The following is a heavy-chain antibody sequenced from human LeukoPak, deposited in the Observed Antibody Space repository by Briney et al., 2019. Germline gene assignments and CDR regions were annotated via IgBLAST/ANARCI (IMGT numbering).Heavy chain of an antibody. V-gene: IGHV3-48*04. J-gene: IGHJ4*02. CDR2: IGSSSSTI. CDR1: GFTFSSYS. CDR3: ARDLYRIVVVPHYFDY. D-gene: IGHD3-22*01. Sequence: PGGSLRLSCAASGFTFSSYSMNWVRQAPGKGLEWVSYIGSSSSTIYYGDSVKGRFTISRDNAKNSLYLQMNSLRAEDTAVYYCARDLYRIVVVPHYFDYWGQGTLVTVSS.